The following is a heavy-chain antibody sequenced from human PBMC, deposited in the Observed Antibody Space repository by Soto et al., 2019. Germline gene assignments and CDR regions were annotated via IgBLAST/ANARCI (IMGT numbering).Heavy chain of an antibody. V-gene: IGHV1-2*02. CDR1: GYSFTDFDYY. D-gene: IGHD1-1*01. CDR2: IDPHGGGT. Sequence: QLQLVQSGAEVKKPGASVKVSCKSSGYSFTDFDYYIHWVRQAPGQGLEWMGWIDPHGGGTNYAQRFQGRVTLTRDTSITTAYMELSSLRSDDTAVYYCASPVHVGLDPWGQGTLVSVSS. J-gene: IGHJ5*02. CDR3: ASPVHVGLDP.